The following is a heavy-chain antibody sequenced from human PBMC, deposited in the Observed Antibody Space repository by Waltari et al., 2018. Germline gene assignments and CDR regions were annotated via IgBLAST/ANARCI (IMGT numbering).Heavy chain of an antibody. Sequence: EVQLLESGGGLVQPGGYLRLSCAASGFTFSSYAMSWVRQAPGKGLEWVSVIYSGGSTYYVDSVKGRFTISRDNSKNTLYLQMNSLRAEDTAVYYCAKVGGRSGIAAAGGPYWGQGTLVTVSS. CDR2: IYSGGST. J-gene: IGHJ4*02. CDR1: GFTFSSYA. V-gene: IGHV3-23*03. CDR3: AKVGGRSGIAAAGGPY. D-gene: IGHD6-13*01.